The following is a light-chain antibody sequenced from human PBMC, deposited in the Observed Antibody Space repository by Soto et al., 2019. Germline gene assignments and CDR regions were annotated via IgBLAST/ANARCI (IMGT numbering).Light chain of an antibody. J-gene: IGKJ3*01. Sequence: DIPMTQSPSSLSASVGDRVTITCRASQSITTFLNWYQQRPGKAPQLLIYAASSLQSGVPSRFSGSGSGTDLTLTISSLQPEDFATYYCQQSYSTPLTFGPGTKVDFK. CDR2: AAS. CDR3: QQSYSTPLT. CDR1: QSITTF. V-gene: IGKV1-39*01.